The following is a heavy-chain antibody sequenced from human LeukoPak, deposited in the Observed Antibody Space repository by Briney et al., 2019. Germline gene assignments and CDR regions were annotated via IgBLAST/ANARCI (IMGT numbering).Heavy chain of an antibody. J-gene: IGHJ6*02. CDR2: ISSSSSNK. CDR1: GFTFSSYG. CDR3: AREGIAAAGYGMDV. D-gene: IGHD6-13*01. V-gene: IGHV3-48*01. Sequence: PGGSLRLSCAASGFTFSSYGMNWVRQAPGKGLEWVSYISSSSSNKYYADSVKGRFTISRENAKNSLYLQMNSLRAGDTAVYYCAREGIAAAGYGMDVWGQGTTVTVSS.